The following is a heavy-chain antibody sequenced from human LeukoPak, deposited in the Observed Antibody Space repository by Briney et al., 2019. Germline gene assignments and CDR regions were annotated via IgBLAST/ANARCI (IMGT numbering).Heavy chain of an antibody. CDR1: GGSISSYY. D-gene: IGHD3-3*01. Sequence: SETLSLTCTVSGGSISSYYWSWIRQPAGKGLEWIGRIYTSGSTNYNPSLESRVTMSVDTSKNQFSLKLSSVTAADTAVYYCARGRGDYDFWSGLQDNYFDYWGQGTLVTVSS. J-gene: IGHJ4*02. CDR3: ARGRGDYDFWSGLQDNYFDY. CDR2: IYTSGST. V-gene: IGHV4-4*07.